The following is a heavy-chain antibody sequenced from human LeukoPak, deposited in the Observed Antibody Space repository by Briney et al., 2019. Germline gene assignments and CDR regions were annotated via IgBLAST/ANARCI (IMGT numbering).Heavy chain of an antibody. J-gene: IGHJ4*02. CDR2: IRYDGSNK. D-gene: IGHD3-10*01. CDR1: GFTFSSYG. Sequence: GGSLRLSCAASGFTFSSYGMHWVRQAPGKGLEWVAFIRYDGSNKYYADSVKGRFTISRDNSKNTVYLQMNTLRAEDTAIYYCAKGAGGSYGLYYFDYWGQGALVTVSS. V-gene: IGHV3-30*02. CDR3: AKGAGGSYGLYYFDY.